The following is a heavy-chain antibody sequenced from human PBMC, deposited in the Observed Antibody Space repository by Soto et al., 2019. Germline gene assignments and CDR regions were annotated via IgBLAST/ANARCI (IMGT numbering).Heavy chain of an antibody. Sequence: PSETLSLTCTVSGGSLSSYYWSWIRQPAGKGLEWIGRIYTSGSTNYNPSLKSRVTMSVDTSKNQSSLKLSSLTAADTAVYYCAREQEERYFDSTYVQYYYYDGMDVWGQGTTVTVAS. V-gene: IGHV4-4*07. D-gene: IGHD3-9*01. CDR2: IYTSGST. J-gene: IGHJ6*02. CDR1: GGSLSSYY. CDR3: AREQEERYFDSTYVQYYYYDGMDV.